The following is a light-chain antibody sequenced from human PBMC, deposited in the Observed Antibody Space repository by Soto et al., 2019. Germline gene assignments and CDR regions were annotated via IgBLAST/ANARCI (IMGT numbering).Light chain of an antibody. V-gene: IGLV2-14*01. CDR2: DVS. J-gene: IGLJ1*01. CDR1: SSDIGFSNY. CDR3: SSFTDINTDV. Sequence: QSVLPQPASVSGSPGQSITISCTGTSSDIGFSNYVSWYQQHPGKAPKLIISDVSNRPSGVSSRFSGSKSGNTASLTISGLQAEDEADYYCSSFTDINTDVFGTGTKVTVL.